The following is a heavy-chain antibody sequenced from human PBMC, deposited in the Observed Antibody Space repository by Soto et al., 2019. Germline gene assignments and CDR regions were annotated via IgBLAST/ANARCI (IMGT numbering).Heavy chain of an antibody. CDR2: ISTNGGST. CDR1: GFTFSIYA. J-gene: IGHJ4*02. CDR3: VKGEYYYDSSGYYPFDY. V-gene: IGHV3-64D*06. Sequence: PGGSLRLSCSASGFTFSIYAMHWVRQAPGKGLEYVSSISTNGGSTHYADSVKGRFTISRDNSKNTQYLQMSSLRADDTAVYYCVKGEYYYDSSGYYPFDYWGQG. D-gene: IGHD3-22*01.